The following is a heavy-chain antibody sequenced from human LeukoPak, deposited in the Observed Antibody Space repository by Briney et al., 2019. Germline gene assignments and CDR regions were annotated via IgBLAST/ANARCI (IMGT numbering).Heavy chain of an antibody. CDR2: INHSGST. D-gene: IGHD3-22*01. Sequence: SETLSLTCAVYGGSFSGYYWSWIRQPPGKGLEWIGEINHSGSTNYNPSLKSRVTIPVDTSKNQFSLKLSSVTAADTAVYYCARKSYYYDSSGYYYWGQGTLVTVSS. CDR3: ARKSYYYDSSGYYY. V-gene: IGHV4-34*01. CDR1: GGSFSGYY. J-gene: IGHJ4*02.